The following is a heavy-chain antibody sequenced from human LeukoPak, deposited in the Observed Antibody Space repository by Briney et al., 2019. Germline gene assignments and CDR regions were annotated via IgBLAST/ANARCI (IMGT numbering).Heavy chain of an antibody. CDR3: ARGPGRYYYDSSGYF. CDR1: GYTFTGYY. V-gene: IGHV1-2*02. D-gene: IGHD3-22*01. Sequence: GASVKVSCKASGYTFTGYYMHWVRQAPGQGLEWMGWINPNSGGTNYAQKFQGRVTMTRDTSISTAYMELSRLRSDDTAVYYCARGPGRYYYDSSGYFWGQGTLVTVSS. CDR2: INPNSGGT. J-gene: IGHJ4*02.